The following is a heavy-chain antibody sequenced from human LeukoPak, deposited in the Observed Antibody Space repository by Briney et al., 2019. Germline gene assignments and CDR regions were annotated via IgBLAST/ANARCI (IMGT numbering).Heavy chain of an antibody. Sequence: PSETLSLTCTVSGGSISSYYWSWIRQPPGKGLEWIGYIYYSGSTNYNPSLKSRVTISVDTSKNQFSLKLSSVTAADTAVYYCARATLCSSTSCYYDAFDIWGQGTMVTVSS. V-gene: IGHV4-59*12. D-gene: IGHD2-2*01. CDR3: ARATLCSSTSCYYDAFDI. J-gene: IGHJ3*02. CDR1: GGSISSYY. CDR2: IYYSGST.